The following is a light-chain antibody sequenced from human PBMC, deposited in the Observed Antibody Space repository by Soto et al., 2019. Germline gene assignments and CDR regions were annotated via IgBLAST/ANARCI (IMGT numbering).Light chain of an antibody. CDR2: EVS. Sequence: QSVLTQPPSASGSPGQSVTISCTGNSSDVGGYNYVSWYQQHPGKAPKLMIYEVSKRPSGVPDRFSGSKSGNTASLTVSGLQAEDEADYYCSSYAGSNNLVFGGGTKLPVL. CDR3: SSYAGSNNLV. CDR1: SSDVGGYNY. V-gene: IGLV2-8*01. J-gene: IGLJ2*01.